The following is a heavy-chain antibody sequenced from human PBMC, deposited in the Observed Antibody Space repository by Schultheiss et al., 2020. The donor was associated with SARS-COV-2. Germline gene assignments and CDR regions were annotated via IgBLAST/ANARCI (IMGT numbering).Heavy chain of an antibody. V-gene: IGHV4-38-2*01. J-gene: IGHJ1*01. CDR2: IYHSGST. CDR3: ARGGPLPAAIYRH. D-gene: IGHD2-2*02. CDR1: GYSISSGYY. Sequence: SETLSLTCAVSGYSISSGYYWGWIRQPPGKGLEWIGSIYHSGSTYYNPSLKSRVTISVDTSKNQFSLKLSSVTAADTAVYYCARGGPLPAAIYRHWGQGTLVTVSS.